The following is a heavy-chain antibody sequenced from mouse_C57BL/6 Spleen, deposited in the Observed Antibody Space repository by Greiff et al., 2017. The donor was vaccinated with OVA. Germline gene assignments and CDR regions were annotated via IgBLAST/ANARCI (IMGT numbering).Heavy chain of an antibody. J-gene: IGHJ2*01. V-gene: IGHV5-17*01. CDR3: ARDTTVVVPFDY. CDR2: ISSGSSTI. D-gene: IGHD1-1*01. CDR1: GFTFSDYG. Sequence: EVNVVESGGGLVKPGGSLKLSCAASGFTFSDYGMHWVRQAPEQGLEWVAYISSGSSTIYYADTVKGRFTISRDNAKNTLFLQMTSLRSEDTAMYYCARDTTVVVPFDYWGQGTTLTVSS.